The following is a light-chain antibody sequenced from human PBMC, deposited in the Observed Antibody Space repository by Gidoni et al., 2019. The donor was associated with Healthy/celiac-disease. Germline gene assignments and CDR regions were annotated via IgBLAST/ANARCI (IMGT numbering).Light chain of an antibody. Sequence: EIVFTQSPATLSLSPGERATLSCRASPSVSSYLAWYQQKPGQAPRLLIYDASTRATGLPARFSGSGSGTDFTLTISSLEPEDFAVDYCQQRSNWLGPLTFXGXTKVXIK. V-gene: IGKV3-11*01. CDR3: QQRSNWLGPLT. CDR1: PSVSSY. J-gene: IGKJ4*01. CDR2: DAS.